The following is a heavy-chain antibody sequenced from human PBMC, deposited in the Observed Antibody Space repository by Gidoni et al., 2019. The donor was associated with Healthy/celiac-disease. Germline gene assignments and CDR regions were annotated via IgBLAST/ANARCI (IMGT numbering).Heavy chain of an antibody. V-gene: IGHV4-59*08. CDR1: GGSISSYY. D-gene: IGHD6-6*01. CDR3: AAQARPGYYYYYYGMDV. J-gene: IGHJ6*02. CDR2: IYYSGST. Sequence: QVQLQESGPGLVKPSETLSLTCTVSGGSISSYYWSWIRQPPGKGLEWIGYIYYSGSTNYNPSLKSRVTISVDTSKNQFSLKLSSVTAADTAVYYCAAQARPGYYYYYYGMDVWGQGTTVTVSS.